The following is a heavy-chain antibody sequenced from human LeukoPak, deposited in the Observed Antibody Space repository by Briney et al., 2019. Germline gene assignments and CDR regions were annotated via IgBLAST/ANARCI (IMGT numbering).Heavy chain of an antibody. D-gene: IGHD2-21*01. V-gene: IGHV3-23*01. CDR3: AKVRRCEGSPSITAD. J-gene: IGHJ1*01. Sequence: GGSLRLSCAASGFTFSSYAMSWVRQAPGKGLEWVSAISCSGGSTYYADSVKGRFTISRDNSKNTLYLQMTSLRAEDTAVYYCAKVRRCEGSPSITADWGQGTLVTV. CDR1: GFTFSSYA. CDR2: ISCSGGST.